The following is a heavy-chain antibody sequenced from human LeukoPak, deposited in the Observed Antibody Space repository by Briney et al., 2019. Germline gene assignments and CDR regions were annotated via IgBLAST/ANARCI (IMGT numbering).Heavy chain of an antibody. CDR2: IYSGGST. J-gene: IGHJ4*02. Sequence: PGGSLRLSCAASGFTVSSNYMSWVRQAPGKGLEWVSVIYSGGSTYYADSVKGRFTISRDNSKNTLYLQMNSLRAEDTAVYYCARYGWDYYFDYWGQGTLVTVSS. CDR1: GFTVSSNY. CDR3: ARYGWDYYFDY. D-gene: IGHD2-8*02. V-gene: IGHV3-53*01.